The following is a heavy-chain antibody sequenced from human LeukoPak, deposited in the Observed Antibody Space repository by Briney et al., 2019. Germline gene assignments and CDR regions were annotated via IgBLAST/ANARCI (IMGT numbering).Heavy chain of an antibody. Sequence: ASVKVSYKASGYTFTSYAMHWVRQAPGQRLEWMGWINAGNGNTKYSQKFQGRVTITRDTSASTAYMELSSLRSEDTAVYYCARDSRIFGQDVWGQGTTVTVSS. V-gene: IGHV1-3*01. CDR2: INAGNGNT. CDR1: GYTFTSYA. D-gene: IGHD3/OR15-3a*01. CDR3: ARDSRIFGQDV. J-gene: IGHJ6*02.